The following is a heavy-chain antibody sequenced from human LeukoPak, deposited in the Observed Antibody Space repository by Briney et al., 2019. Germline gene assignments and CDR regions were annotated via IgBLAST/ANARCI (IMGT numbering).Heavy chain of an antibody. CDR1: GGSISSGGYY. CDR2: IYHSGST. V-gene: IGHV4-30-2*01. Sequence: SQTLSLTCTVSGGSISSGGYYWSWIRQPPGTGLEWIGYIYHSGSTYYNPSLKSRVTISVDRSKNQFSLKLSSVTAADTAVYYCARDSRFGESSHWGQGTLVTVSS. CDR3: ARDSRFGESSH. D-gene: IGHD3-10*01. J-gene: IGHJ4*02.